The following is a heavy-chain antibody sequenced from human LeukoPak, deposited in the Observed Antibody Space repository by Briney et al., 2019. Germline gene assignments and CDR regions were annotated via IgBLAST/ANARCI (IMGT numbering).Heavy chain of an antibody. D-gene: IGHD1-26*01. Sequence: GGSLRLSCAASGFTFSSYGMHWVRQAPGKGLEWVAVISYDGSNKYYADSVKGRFTISRDNSKNTLYLQMNSLRAEDTAVYYCAKDQGASIDYWGRGTLVTVSS. CDR3: AKDQGASIDY. CDR2: ISYDGSNK. V-gene: IGHV3-30*18. J-gene: IGHJ4*02. CDR1: GFTFSSYG.